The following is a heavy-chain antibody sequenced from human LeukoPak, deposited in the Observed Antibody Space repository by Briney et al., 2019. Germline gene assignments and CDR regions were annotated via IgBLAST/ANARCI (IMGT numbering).Heavy chain of an antibody. D-gene: IGHD3-22*01. CDR3: ARVVGFYDSSAFDL. CDR2: VYYTGST. Sequence: SETLSLTCTVSGGSISSYYWSWIRQPPGKGLEWTGYVYYTGSTNYNPSLNSRVTMSIDTSKNQFSLRLSSVTAADTAVYYCARVVGFYDSSAFDLWGQGTLVTVSS. J-gene: IGHJ5*02. CDR1: GGSISSYY. V-gene: IGHV4-59*01.